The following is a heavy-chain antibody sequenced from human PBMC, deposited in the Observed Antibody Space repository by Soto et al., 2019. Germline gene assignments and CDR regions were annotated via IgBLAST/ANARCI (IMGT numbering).Heavy chain of an antibody. CDR3: ARGYRHSGYSSSWVFDY. J-gene: IGHJ4*02. D-gene: IGHD6-13*01. V-gene: IGHV4-31*03. CDR2: TFYSGST. Sequence: QVQLQESGPGLVKPSQTLSLICTVSGGSINSGGYYWNWIRQHPGKGLEWIGYTFYSGSTYYNPFLRSRVTISADTSENQFSLNLSSVTAADTAVYFCARGYRHSGYSSSWVFDYWGQGTLVNVSS. CDR1: GGSINSGGYY.